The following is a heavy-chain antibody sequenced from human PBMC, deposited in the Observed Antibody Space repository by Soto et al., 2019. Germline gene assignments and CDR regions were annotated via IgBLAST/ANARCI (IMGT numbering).Heavy chain of an antibody. D-gene: IGHD1-26*01. CDR1: GYTFTSYG. CDR2: ISANNGNT. CDR3: ARDRGSYALDY. Sequence: QVQLVQSGAEVKKPGASVKVSCKASGYTFTSYGISWVRQAPGQGLEWRGWISANNGNTNYAQKLQGRVTMTTDTATSTASMELRSLRSDDTAVYSCARDRGSYALDYWGQGTLVTVSS. V-gene: IGHV1-18*01. J-gene: IGHJ4*02.